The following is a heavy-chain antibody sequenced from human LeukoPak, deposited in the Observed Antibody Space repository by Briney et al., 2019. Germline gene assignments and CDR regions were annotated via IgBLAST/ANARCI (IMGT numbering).Heavy chain of an antibody. CDR3: ARASYKYYYGSGSYGGFDP. CDR1: GFTFSSYG. V-gene: IGHV3-30*03. D-gene: IGHD3-10*01. J-gene: IGHJ5*02. Sequence: PGRSLRLSCAASGFTFSSYGMHWVRQAPGKGLEWVAVISYDGSNKYYADSVKGRFTISRDNSKNTLYLQMNSLRAEDTAVYYCARASYKYYYGSGSYGGFDPWGQGTLVTVSS. CDR2: ISYDGSNK.